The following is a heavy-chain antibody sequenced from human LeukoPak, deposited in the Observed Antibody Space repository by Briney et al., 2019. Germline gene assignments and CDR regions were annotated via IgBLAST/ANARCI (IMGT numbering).Heavy chain of an antibody. CDR1: GFTFSTYA. J-gene: IGHJ4*02. D-gene: IGHD6-13*01. CDR2: IGRNGNST. V-gene: IGHV3-64*01. CDR3: ARRGAAAGTSDY. Sequence: GGSLRLSCAGSGFTFSTYAMQWVRQAPGKGLEYVSAIGRNGNSTYYANSVKGRFTISRDNSKNTLYLQMGSLRAEDMAMYYCARRGAAAGTSDYWGQGTLVTVSS.